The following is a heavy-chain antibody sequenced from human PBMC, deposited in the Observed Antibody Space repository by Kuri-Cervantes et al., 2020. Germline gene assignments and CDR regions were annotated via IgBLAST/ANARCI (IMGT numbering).Heavy chain of an antibody. CDR2: INAGSGNT. CDR1: GYTLTTYV. CDR3: ARDQPWFGELLLSPGIPGPI. D-gene: IGHD3-10*01. Sequence: ASVKVSCKASGYTLTTYVMHWVRQAPGQRLEWMGWINAGSGNTKYSQKFQGRVTMTTDTSTSTAYMELRSLRSDDTAVYYCARDQPWFGELLLSPGIPGPIWGQGTMVTVSS. J-gene: IGHJ3*02. V-gene: IGHV1-3*01.